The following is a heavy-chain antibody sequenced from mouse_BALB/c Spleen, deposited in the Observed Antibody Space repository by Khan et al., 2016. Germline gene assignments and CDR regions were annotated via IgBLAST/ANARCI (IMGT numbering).Heavy chain of an antibody. J-gene: IGHJ3*01. D-gene: IGHD1-1*02. CDR2: ISYSGDT. CDR1: GYSITSDYA. V-gene: IGHV3-2*02. Sequence: EVQLQESGPGLVKPSQSLSLTCTVTGYSITSDYAWNWIRQFPGNKLVWLGYISYSGDTHYNPSLPSRISITRATSTNQFFLQLNSVTAEDTATYYCAREDYSWFAYWGQGTLVTVSA. CDR3: AREDYSWFAY.